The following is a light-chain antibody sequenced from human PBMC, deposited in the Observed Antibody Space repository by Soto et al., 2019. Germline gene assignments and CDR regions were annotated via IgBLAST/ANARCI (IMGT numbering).Light chain of an antibody. Sequence: EIVMTQSPATLSVSPGERATLSCRASQSVSSNLAWYQQKPGQAPRLLIYGASTRATGIPARFSGSGSGTEFNLTISSLQSEDFAVYYCQQYNNWPETFGKGTKVEIK. V-gene: IGKV3-15*01. J-gene: IGKJ1*01. CDR1: QSVSSN. CDR3: QQYNNWPET. CDR2: GAS.